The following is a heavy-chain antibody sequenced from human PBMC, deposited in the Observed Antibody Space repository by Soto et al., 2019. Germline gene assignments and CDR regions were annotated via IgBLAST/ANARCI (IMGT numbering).Heavy chain of an antibody. CDR3: ARRSSSWLYFDY. Sequence: ASVKVSCKASGYTFTSYGISWIRQAPGKGLEWVSVIYSGGSTYYADSVKGRFTISRDNSKNTLYLQMDGLRAEDTAVYYCARRSSSWLYFDYWGQGTLVTVSS. CDR2: IYSGGST. J-gene: IGHJ4*02. CDR1: GYTFTSYG. V-gene: IGHV3-66*01. D-gene: IGHD2-2*01.